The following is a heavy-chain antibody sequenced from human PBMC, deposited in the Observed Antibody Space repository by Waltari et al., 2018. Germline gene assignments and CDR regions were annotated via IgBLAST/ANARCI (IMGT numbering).Heavy chain of an antibody. Sequence: EVQLVGSGGGLVKPGGSLRLSCAASGFTFSSYTMNWVRQAPGKGLEWVSSISSGSSYRYYADSVNGRFTISRDNAKNSLYLQMNSLRVEDTAVYYCAREWGVMVGTAGFYFDYWGQGALVTVSS. J-gene: IGHJ4*02. CDR1: GFTFSSYT. V-gene: IGHV3-21*01. CDR2: ISSGSSYR. CDR3: AREWGVMVGTAGFYFDY. D-gene: IGHD2-15*01.